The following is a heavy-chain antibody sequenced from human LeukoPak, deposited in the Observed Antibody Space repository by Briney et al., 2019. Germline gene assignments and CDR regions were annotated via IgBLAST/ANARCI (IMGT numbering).Heavy chain of an antibody. CDR2: IYPRGNT. V-gene: IGHV4-30-2*01. CDR1: GGSISSGSYS. D-gene: IGHD7-27*01. J-gene: IGHJ4*02. Sequence: SETLSLTCAVSGGSISSGSYSWSWIRQPPGKGLEWIGYIYPRGNTYYNPSPKSRIILSLDKSANQFSLNLSSVTAADTAVYYCARFSPRAMGNYLDFWGQGTLVTVSS. CDR3: ARFSPRAMGNYLDF.